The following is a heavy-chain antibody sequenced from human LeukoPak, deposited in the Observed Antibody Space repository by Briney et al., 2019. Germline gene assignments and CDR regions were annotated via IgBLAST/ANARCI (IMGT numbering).Heavy chain of an antibody. J-gene: IGHJ5*02. V-gene: IGHV4-31*03. CDR2: IYYSGST. Sequence: PSETLSLTCTVSGGSISSGGYYWSWIRQHPGKGLEWIGYIYYSGSTYYNPSLKSRVTISVGTSKNQFSLKLSSVTAADTAVYYCAIKPAYCSSTSCYRGSGNWFDPWGQGTLVTVSS. CDR3: AIKPAYCSSTSCYRGSGNWFDP. D-gene: IGHD2-2*01. CDR1: GGSISSGGYY.